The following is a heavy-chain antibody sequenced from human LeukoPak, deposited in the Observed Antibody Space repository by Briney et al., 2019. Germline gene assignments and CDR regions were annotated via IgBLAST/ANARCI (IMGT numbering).Heavy chain of an antibody. J-gene: IGHJ4*02. CDR3: ARVMEWLPSPFDY. D-gene: IGHD3-3*01. CDR2: IYYSGST. Sequence: SETLSLTCTVSGDSIRSSAYYWGWIRQPPGKGLQWIGSIYYSGSTYYNPSLKSRVTISVDTSKNQFSLKLSSVTAADTAVYYCARVMEWLPSPFDYWGQGTLVTVSS. V-gene: IGHV4-39*07. CDR1: GDSIRSSAYY.